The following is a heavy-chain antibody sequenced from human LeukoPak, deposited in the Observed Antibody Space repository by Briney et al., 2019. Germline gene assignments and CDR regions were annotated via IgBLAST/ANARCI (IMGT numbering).Heavy chain of an antibody. CDR2: IYDSGST. Sequence: PSETLSLTCTLSGRSISNYFWSWIRQPAGKGLEWIGYIYDSGSTNYNPSLKSRVTIAVDTSKNQFSLKLSSVTAADTAVYYCARQPPSSSWWYNWSDPWGQGTLVTVSS. V-gene: IGHV4-59*08. CDR3: ARQPPSSSWWYNWSDP. D-gene: IGHD6-13*01. J-gene: IGHJ5*02. CDR1: GRSISNYF.